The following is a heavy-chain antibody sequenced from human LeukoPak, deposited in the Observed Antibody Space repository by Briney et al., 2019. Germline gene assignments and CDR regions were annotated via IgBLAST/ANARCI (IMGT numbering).Heavy chain of an antibody. CDR2: IHTSGST. V-gene: IGHV4-61*02. CDR1: GGSITSGSYY. D-gene: IGHD2-2*01. J-gene: IGHJ5*02. Sequence: SQTLSLTCTVSGGSITSGSYYWSWIRQPAGKGLEWIGRIHTSGSTNYNPSLKGRVTISVDTSKNQFSLKLSSVTAADTAVYYCAREVYCSSTSCPRGGYNWFDPWGQGTLVTVSS. CDR3: AREVYCSSTSCPRGGYNWFDP.